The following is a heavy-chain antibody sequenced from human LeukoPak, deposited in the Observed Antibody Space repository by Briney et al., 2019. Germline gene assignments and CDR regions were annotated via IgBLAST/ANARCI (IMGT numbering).Heavy chain of an antibody. Sequence: PGGSLKLSCAASGFTFSSYAMHWVRQAPGKGLEWVAVISYDGSNKYYADSVKGRFTISRDNSKNTLYLQMNSLRAEDTAVYYCAGVVRDGYNPRLYYFDYWGQGTLVTVSS. CDR1: GFTFSSYA. CDR3: AGVVRDGYNPRLYYFDY. CDR2: ISYDGSNK. V-gene: IGHV3-30-3*01. J-gene: IGHJ4*02. D-gene: IGHD5-24*01.